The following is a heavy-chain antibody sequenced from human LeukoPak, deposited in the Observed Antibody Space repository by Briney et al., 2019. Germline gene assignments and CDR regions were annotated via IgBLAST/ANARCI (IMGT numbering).Heavy chain of an antibody. J-gene: IGHJ6*03. CDR2: INPNSGGT. D-gene: IGHD6-13*01. Sequence: ASVKVSCKASGYTFTGYYMHWVRQAPGQGLEWMGWINPNSGGTNYAQKFQGRVTITRDTSISTAYMELSRLRSDDTAVYYCARDLGYSSLYYYYYYYMDVWGKGTTVTVSS. CDR3: ARDLGYSSLYYYYYYYMDV. V-gene: IGHV1-2*02. CDR1: GYTFTGYY.